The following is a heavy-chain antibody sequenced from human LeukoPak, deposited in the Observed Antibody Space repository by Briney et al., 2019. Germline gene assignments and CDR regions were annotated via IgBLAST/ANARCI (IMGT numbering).Heavy chain of an antibody. Sequence: GGSLRLSCAASGFTFSSYWMNWVRQAPGKGLVWVSRINSDGSSTSYADSVKGRFTISRDNAKNTLYLQMNSLRAEDTAVYYCTRFVVVTSFDSWGQGTLVTVSS. CDR1: GFTFSSYW. CDR2: INSDGSST. CDR3: TRFVVVTSFDS. D-gene: IGHD2-21*02. J-gene: IGHJ4*02. V-gene: IGHV3-74*01.